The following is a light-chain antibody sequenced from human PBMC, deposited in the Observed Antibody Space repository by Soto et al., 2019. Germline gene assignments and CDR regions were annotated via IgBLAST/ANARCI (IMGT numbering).Light chain of an antibody. CDR1: SSDVGAYNY. CDR2: EVT. CDR3: SSFASSNTWV. V-gene: IGLV2-8*01. Sequence: QSALTQPPSASGSLGQSVTISCTGTSSDVGAYNYVSWYQQHAGKAPKLVIYEVTKRPSGVPDRFSGSKSANTASLTVSGLQAEDEADYYCSSFASSNTWVFGGGTQLTVL. J-gene: IGLJ3*02.